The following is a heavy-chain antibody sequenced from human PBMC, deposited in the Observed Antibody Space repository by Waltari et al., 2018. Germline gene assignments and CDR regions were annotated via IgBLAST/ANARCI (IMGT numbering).Heavy chain of an antibody. CDR3: ARSSWEADDY. D-gene: IGHD6-13*01. Sequence: QVQLQESGPGLVKPSETLSLTCTVSGGSISSYYWSWIRQPPGKGLEWIGYTYYGGSTNYNPSLKSGVTISVDTSKNQLSLKLSSVTAADTAVYYCARSSWEADDYWGQGTLVTVSS. CDR1: GGSISSYY. CDR2: TYYGGST. J-gene: IGHJ4*02. V-gene: IGHV4-59*01.